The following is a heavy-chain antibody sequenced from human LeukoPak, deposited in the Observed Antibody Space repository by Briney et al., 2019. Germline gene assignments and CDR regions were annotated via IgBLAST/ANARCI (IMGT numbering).Heavy chain of an antibody. D-gene: IGHD2/OR15-2a*01. CDR3: ARAPEGNYLDY. J-gene: IGHJ4*02. CDR2: ISYSGST. Sequence: SETLSLTCNVSGGSTSSYYWSWIRQPPGKGLEWIGYISYSGSTNYNPSLKSRLTISADTSTNRFFLNLRSVTAADTAVYYCARAPEGNYLDYWGQGTLVTVSS. V-gene: IGHV4-59*01. CDR1: GGSTSSYY.